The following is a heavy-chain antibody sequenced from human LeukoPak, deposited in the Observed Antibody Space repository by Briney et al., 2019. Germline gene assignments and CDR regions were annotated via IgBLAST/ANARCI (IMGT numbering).Heavy chain of an antibody. CDR3: ARGPVAGTIWFEP. CDR2: IIPIFGTA. J-gene: IGHJ5*02. CDR1: GGTFSSYA. D-gene: IGHD6-19*01. V-gene: IGHV1-69*05. Sequence: ASVKVSCKASGGTFSSYAISWVRQAPGQGLERMGGIIPIFGTANYAQKFQGRVTITTDESTSTAYMELSSLRSEDTAVYYCARGPVAGTIWFEPWGQGTLVTVSS.